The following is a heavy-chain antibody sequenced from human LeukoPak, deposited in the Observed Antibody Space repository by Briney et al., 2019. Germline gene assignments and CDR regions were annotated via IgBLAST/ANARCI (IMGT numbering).Heavy chain of an antibody. CDR2: IYANGGA. CDR1: GFDVNDNF. CDR3: VRRHDY. J-gene: IGHJ4*02. Sequence: GGSLRLSCVASGFDVNDNFMIWVRQAPGQGLEWISIIYANGGAYHSESVKGRFSAFRDTSKNTIFLQMNNLRADDTAMYYCVRRHDYWGQGTLVTVSS. V-gene: IGHV3-66*01.